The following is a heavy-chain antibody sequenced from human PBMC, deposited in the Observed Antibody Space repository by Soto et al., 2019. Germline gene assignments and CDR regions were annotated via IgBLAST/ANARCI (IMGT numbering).Heavy chain of an antibody. D-gene: IGHD4-4*01. CDR1: GFTFSDYG. Sequence: GGSLRLSCAASGFTFSDYGMHWVRQAPGKGLEWVAFISSDGSNTYYADSVKGRFTFSRDKSKNTLNLQMNSLRVEDTAVYYCAKDTTLSPRSYFDYCGQGTLVTVSS. J-gene: IGHJ4*02. V-gene: IGHV3-30*18. CDR3: AKDTTLSPRSYFDY. CDR2: ISSDGSNT.